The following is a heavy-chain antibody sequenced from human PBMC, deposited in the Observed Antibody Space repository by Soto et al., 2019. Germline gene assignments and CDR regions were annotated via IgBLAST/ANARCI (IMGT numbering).Heavy chain of an antibody. CDR3: AADPYSSGWYYYYYGMDV. CDR2: IVVGSGNT. V-gene: IGHV1-58*01. Sequence: SVKVSCKASGFTFTSSAVQWVRQARGQRLEWIGWIVVGSGNTNYAQKFQERVTITRDMSTSTAYMELSSLRSEDTAVYYCAADPYSSGWYYYYYGMDVWGQGTTVTVSS. CDR1: GFTFTSSA. J-gene: IGHJ6*02. D-gene: IGHD6-19*01.